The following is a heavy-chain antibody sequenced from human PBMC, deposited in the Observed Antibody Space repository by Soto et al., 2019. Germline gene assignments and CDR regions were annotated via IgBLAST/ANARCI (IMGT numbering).Heavy chain of an antibody. CDR1: GGTFSSYA. D-gene: IGHD5-18*01. J-gene: IGHJ6*02. V-gene: IGHV1-69*13. CDR3: ARDRGWLQRSDSQEPSMDV. Sequence: ASVKVSCKASGGTFSSYAISWVRQAPGQGLEWMGGIIPIFGTANYAQKFQGRVTITADESTSTAYMELGSLRSEDTAVYYCARDRGWLQRSDSQEPSMDVWGQGTTVTVSS. CDR2: IIPIFGTA.